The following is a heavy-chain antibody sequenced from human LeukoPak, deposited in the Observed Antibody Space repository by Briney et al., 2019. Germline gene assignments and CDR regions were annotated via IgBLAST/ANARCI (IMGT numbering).Heavy chain of an antibody. CDR1: GFTFSSYS. CDR3: ARDGLRYFDWLSY. Sequence: GGSLRLSCAAPGFTFSSYSMNWVRQAPGKGLEWVSSISSSSSYIYYADSVKGRFTISRDNAKNSLYLQMNSLRAEDTAVYYCARDGLRYFDWLSYWGQGTLVTVSS. J-gene: IGHJ4*02. D-gene: IGHD3-9*01. CDR2: ISSSSSYI. V-gene: IGHV3-21*01.